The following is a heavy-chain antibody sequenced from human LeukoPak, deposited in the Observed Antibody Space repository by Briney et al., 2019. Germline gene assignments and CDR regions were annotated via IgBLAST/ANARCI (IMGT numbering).Heavy chain of an antibody. CDR3: STSPSFGSSWYQFNY. D-gene: IGHD6-13*01. V-gene: IGHV3-23*01. CDR2: ISGSGGST. CDR1: GFTFSSYA. J-gene: IGHJ4*02. Sequence: TGGSLRLSCAASGFTFSSYAMSWVRQAPGKGLEWVSAISGSGGSTYYADSVKGRFTISRDNSKNTLYLQMKTLRAEDTAVYYCSTSPSFGSSWYQFNYWGQGALVIVSS.